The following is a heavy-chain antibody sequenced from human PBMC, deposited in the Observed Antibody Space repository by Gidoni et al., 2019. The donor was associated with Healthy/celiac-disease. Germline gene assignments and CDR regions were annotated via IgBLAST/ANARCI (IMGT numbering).Heavy chain of an antibody. CDR1: GGSISSGSYY. Sequence: QVQLQESGPGLVKPSQTLSLTCTVSGGSISSGSYYWSWIRQPAGKGLEWIGRIYTSGSTNYNPSLKSRVTISVDTSKNQFSLKLSSVTAADTAVYYCARWVPEGLTAWFDPWGQGTLGHRLL. CDR2: IYTSGST. CDR3: ARWVPEGLTAWFDP. V-gene: IGHV4-61*02. J-gene: IGHJ5*02. D-gene: IGHD2-21*02.